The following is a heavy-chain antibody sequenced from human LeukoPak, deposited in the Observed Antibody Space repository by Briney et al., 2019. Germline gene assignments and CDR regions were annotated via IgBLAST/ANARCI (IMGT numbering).Heavy chain of an antibody. CDR1: GFTFSSYA. Sequence: GGSLRLSCAASGFTFSSYAMSWVRQAPGKGLEWVSAISGSGGSTYYADSVKGRLTISRDNSKNTLYLQMNSLRAEDTAVYYCAKVLSVGQQLVRGAFDIWGQGTMVTVSS. CDR2: ISGSGGST. V-gene: IGHV3-23*01. J-gene: IGHJ3*02. CDR3: AKVLSVGQQLVRGAFDI. D-gene: IGHD6-13*01.